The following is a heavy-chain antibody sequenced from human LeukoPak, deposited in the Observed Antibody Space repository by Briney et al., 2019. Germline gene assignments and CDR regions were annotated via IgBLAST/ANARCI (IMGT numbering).Heavy chain of an antibody. CDR3: ARDRRERYFDWQFYYYYYLDV. V-gene: IGHV1-18*01. CDR2: ISTYNGNT. CDR1: GYTFTSYG. D-gene: IGHD3-9*01. J-gene: IGHJ6*03. Sequence: ASVKVSCKASGYTFTSYGISWVRQAPGQGLEWLGWISTYNGNTHYAQKLQGRVTMTTDTSTTTAYMELRSLRSDDTAVYYCARDRRERYFDWQFYYYYYLDVWGRGTSVTVSS.